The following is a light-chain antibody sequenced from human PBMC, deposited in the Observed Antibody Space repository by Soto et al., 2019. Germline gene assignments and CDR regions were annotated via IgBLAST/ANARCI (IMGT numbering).Light chain of an antibody. CDR2: GAS. CDR3: QQDGSSPWT. Sequence: EIVLTQSPGTLSLSPGERVTLSCRASQSVSNSFLAWYQQRPGQAPRLLIYGASSRATGIPDSFSGSGSGTDFTLTISRLEPEDSAVYYCQQDGSSPWTFGQGTKVEIK. V-gene: IGKV3-20*01. J-gene: IGKJ1*01. CDR1: QSVSNSF.